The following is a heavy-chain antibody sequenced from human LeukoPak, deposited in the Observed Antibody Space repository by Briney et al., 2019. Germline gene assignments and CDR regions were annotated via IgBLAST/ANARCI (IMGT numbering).Heavy chain of an antibody. V-gene: IGHV3-23*01. D-gene: IGHD7-27*01. CDR3: AEGESNWDYYFDD. Sequence: GRFLRRCCAAAGFTCSSYSMSWVRHAPGKELEWVSAISSSGGSTYYADSVKGRFTISVDNSKNTLFLQMHSMRAEATAVYSCAEGESNWDYYFDDCGQGTLVTVSS. CDR1: GFTCSSYS. J-gene: IGHJ4*02. CDR2: ISSSGGST.